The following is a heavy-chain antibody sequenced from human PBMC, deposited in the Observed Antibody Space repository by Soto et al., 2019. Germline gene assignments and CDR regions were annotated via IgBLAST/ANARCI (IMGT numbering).Heavy chain of an antibody. CDR2: INHSGST. V-gene: IGHV4-34*01. Sequence: SETLSLTCAVYGGSFSGYYWSWIRQPPGKGLEWIGEINHSGSTNYNPSLKSRVTISVDTSKNQFSLKLSSVTAADTAVYYCARGTHGGITIFGVVMNYGMDVWGQGTTVTVSS. D-gene: IGHD3-3*01. J-gene: IGHJ6*02. CDR3: ARGTHGGITIFGVVMNYGMDV. CDR1: GGSFSGYY.